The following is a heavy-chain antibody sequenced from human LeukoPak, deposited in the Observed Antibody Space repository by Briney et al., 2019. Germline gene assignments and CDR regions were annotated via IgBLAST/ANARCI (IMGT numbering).Heavy chain of an antibody. CDR1: GYSISSGYY. D-gene: IGHD3-22*01. CDR3: ARGVVYYYDSSGYPLDY. Sequence: SETLSLTCAVSGYSISSGYYWGWIRQPPGKGLEWIGSIYYSGSTYYNPSLKSRVTISVDTSKNQFSLKLSSVTAADTAVYYCARGVVYYYDSSGYPLDYWGQGTLVTVSS. CDR2: IYYSGST. V-gene: IGHV4-38-2*01. J-gene: IGHJ4*02.